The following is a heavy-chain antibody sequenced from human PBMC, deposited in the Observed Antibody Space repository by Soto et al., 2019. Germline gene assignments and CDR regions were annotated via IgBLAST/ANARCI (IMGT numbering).Heavy chain of an antibody. CDR2: INSDGSST. V-gene: IGHV3-74*01. J-gene: IGHJ4*02. CDR3: ARDPTYFYDSSGYYDY. CDR1: GFTFSSYW. Sequence: EVQLVESGGGLVQPGGSLRLSCAASGFTFSSYWMHWVRQAPGKGLVWVSRINSDGSSTSYADSVKGRFTISRDNAKNTWYLQMNSLRAKDTAVYYCARDPTYFYDSSGYYDYWGQGTLVTVSS. D-gene: IGHD3-22*01.